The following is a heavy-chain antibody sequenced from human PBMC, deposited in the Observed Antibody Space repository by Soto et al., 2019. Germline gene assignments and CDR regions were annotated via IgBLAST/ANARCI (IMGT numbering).Heavy chain of an antibody. CDR3: ARDSRVAGEFDY. CDR1: GFTFSSYW. J-gene: IGHJ4*02. V-gene: IGHV3-74*01. D-gene: IGHD6-19*01. CDR2: INSDESST. Sequence: GGSLRLSCAASGFTFSSYWMHWVRQAPGKGLAWVSRINSDESSTSYADSVKGRFTISRDNAKNTLYLQMNSLRAEDTAVYYCARDSRVAGEFDYWGQGTLVTVSS.